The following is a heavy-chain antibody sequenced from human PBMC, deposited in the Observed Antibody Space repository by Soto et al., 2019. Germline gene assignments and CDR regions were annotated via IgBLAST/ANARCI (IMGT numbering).Heavy chain of an antibody. CDR1: GYTFTSYG. CDR2: ISAYNGNT. J-gene: IGHJ4*02. D-gene: IGHD2-15*01. Sequence: ASVKVSCKASGYTFTSYGISWVRQAPGQGLEWMGWISAYNGNTNYAQKLQGRVTMTTDTSTSTAYMELRSLRSDDTAVYYCARYRQAEYCSGGSCYAVFDYWGQGTLVTVSS. CDR3: ARYRQAEYCSGGSCYAVFDY. V-gene: IGHV1-18*01.